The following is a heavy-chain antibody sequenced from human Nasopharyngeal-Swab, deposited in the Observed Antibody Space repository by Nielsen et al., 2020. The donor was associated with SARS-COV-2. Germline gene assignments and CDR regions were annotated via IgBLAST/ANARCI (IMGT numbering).Heavy chain of an antibody. CDR1: GGSISSYY. CDR2: IYYSGST. V-gene: IGHV4-59*08. Sequence: SETLSLTCTVSGGSISSYYWSWIRQPPGKGLEWIGYIYYSGSTNYNPSLKSRVTISVDTSKNQFSLKLSSVTAADTAVYYCARHAGSSWDYYYYYYMDVWGKGTTVTVSS. J-gene: IGHJ6*03. CDR3: ARHAGSSWDYYYYYYMDV. D-gene: IGHD6-13*01.